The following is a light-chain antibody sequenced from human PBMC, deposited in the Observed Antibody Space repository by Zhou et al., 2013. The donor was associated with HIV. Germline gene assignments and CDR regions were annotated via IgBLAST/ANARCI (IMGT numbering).Light chain of an antibody. CDR3: QKYNSAPPT. V-gene: IGKV1-27*01. Sequence: DIQMTQSPSSLSASVGDRVTITCRASQSISSYLNWYQQKPGKVPKLLIYAASTLQSGVPSRFSGSGSGTDFTLTISSLQPEDVATYYCQKYNSAPPTFGQGTKVEIK. CDR1: QSISSY. CDR2: AAS. J-gene: IGKJ1*01.